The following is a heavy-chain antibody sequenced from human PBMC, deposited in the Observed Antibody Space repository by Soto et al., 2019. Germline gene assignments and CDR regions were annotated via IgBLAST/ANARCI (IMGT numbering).Heavy chain of an antibody. J-gene: IGHJ5*01. D-gene: IGHD6-19*01. CDR3: ARPTYSGFGLDS. V-gene: IGHV3-11*01. CDR2: TSGGGDNT. Sequence: PGGSLRLSCLASGFNVSDSYITWIRQGKGKGWKGITYTSGGGDNTYYPDTLRCSFTDTSNNAKNSLFLSLTGLKPADKAVYYFARPTYSGFGLDSWGQGTLVTVSS. CDR1: GFNVSDSY.